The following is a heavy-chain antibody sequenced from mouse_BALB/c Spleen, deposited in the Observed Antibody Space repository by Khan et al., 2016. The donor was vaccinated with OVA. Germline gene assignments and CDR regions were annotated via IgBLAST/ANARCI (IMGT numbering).Heavy chain of an antibody. V-gene: IGHV1-76*01. CDR1: GYIFTSYW. CDR3: AIEEALYYFDY. CDR2: IYPGTGNT. Sequence: QVQLKESGTELVRPGASGKLSCKTSGYIFTSYWIHWVKQRSGQGLEWIARIYPGTGNTYYSEKFNGKASLTADKSSSTAYMHLSSLKAEYSAVYFCAIEEALYYFDYWGQGTTLTVSS. J-gene: IGHJ2*01. D-gene: IGHD3-2*02.